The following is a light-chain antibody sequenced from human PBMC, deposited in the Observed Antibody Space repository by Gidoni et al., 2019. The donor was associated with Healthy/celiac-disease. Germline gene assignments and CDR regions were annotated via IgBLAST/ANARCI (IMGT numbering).Light chain of an antibody. J-gene: IGKJ1*01. CDR1: QSVLYSSNNKNY. CDR2: WAS. V-gene: IGKV4-1*01. CDR3: QQYYSTPRT. Sequence: DIVMTQSPDSLAVSLGERANINCKSSQSVLYSSNNKNYLAWYHQKPGQPPKLLIYWASTRESGVPDRFSGSGSGTDFTLTIRSLQAEDVAVYYCQQYYSTPRTFGQGTKVEIK.